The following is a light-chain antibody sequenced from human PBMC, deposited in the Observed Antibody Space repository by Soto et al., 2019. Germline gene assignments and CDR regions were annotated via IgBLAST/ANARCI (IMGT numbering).Light chain of an antibody. CDR2: SAS. Sequence: AIQMTQSPPSLSASVGDRVTITWRASQDIRNDLGWFQQKPGKAPQLLIYSASNLQSGVPSRFSGSGSGTDFALTINSLQPEDFATYYCLQDYIFPYTFGQGTKVDIK. CDR1: QDIRND. J-gene: IGKJ2*01. V-gene: IGKV1-6*01. CDR3: LQDYIFPYT.